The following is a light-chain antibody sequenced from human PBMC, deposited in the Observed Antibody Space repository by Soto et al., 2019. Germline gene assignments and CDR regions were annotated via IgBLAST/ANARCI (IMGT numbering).Light chain of an antibody. J-gene: IGKJ1*01. CDR1: QSVSSN. CDR3: QQYNNWPET. V-gene: IGKV3-15*01. Sequence: IVMTQSPVTLSVSRGERATLSCRASQSVSSNLAWYQQKPGQAPRLLIYDSSTRATGIPARFSGSGSGTEFTLTISSLQSEDFAIYYCQQYNNWPETFGQGTKVDIK. CDR2: DSS.